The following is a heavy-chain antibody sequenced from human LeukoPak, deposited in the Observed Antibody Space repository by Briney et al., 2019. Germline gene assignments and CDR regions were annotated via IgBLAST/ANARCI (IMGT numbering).Heavy chain of an antibody. J-gene: IGHJ3*02. D-gene: IGHD3-10*01. CDR2: IKQDGSEK. CDR1: GFTFSSYW. Sequence: GGSLRLSCAASGFTFSSYWMSWVRQAPGKGLEWVANIKQDGSEKYYADSVKGRFTISRDNAMNSLNLQMNSLRAEDTAVYYCARYYFRAFDIWGQGTMVTVSS. V-gene: IGHV3-7*01. CDR3: ARYYFRAFDI.